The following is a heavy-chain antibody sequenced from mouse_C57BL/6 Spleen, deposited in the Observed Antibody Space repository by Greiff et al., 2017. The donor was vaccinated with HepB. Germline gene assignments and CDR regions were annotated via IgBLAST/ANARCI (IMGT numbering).Heavy chain of an antibody. D-gene: IGHD3-1*01. CDR1: GYTFTDYY. V-gene: IGHV1-26*01. CDR3: ARSGPLPFAY. J-gene: IGHJ3*01. CDR2: INPNNGGT. Sequence: EVQLQQSGPELVKPGASVKISCKASGYTFTDYYMNWVKQSHGKSLEWIGDINPNNGGTSYNQKFKGKATLTVDKSSSTAYMELRSLTSEDSAVYYCARSGPLPFAYWGQGTLVTVSA.